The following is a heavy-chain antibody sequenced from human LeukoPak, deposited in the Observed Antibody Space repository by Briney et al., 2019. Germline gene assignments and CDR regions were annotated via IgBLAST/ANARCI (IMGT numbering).Heavy chain of an antibody. V-gene: IGHV3-23*01. CDR2: ISGSGGST. CDR3: AKGDSSGYYYTHFDY. D-gene: IGHD3-22*01. CDR1: GFTFSSYA. Sequence: GGSLRLSCAASGFTFSSYAMSWVRQAPGKGLEWASAISGSGGSTYYADSVKGRFTISRDNSKNTLYLQMNSLRAEDTAVYYCAKGDSSGYYYTHFDYWGQGTLVTVSS. J-gene: IGHJ4*02.